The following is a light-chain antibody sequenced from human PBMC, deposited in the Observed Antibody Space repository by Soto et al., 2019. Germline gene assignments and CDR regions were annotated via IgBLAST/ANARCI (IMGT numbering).Light chain of an antibody. CDR1: QSISSN. Sequence: EIVMTQSPATLSVSPGERATLSCRASQSISSNLAWYQQKPGQAPRLLMFRTSSRATGFPARFSGSGSGTEFNLTISSLQSEDFAVYYCQQYSSWLWTFGQGTKVDIK. CDR2: RTS. V-gene: IGKV3-15*01. J-gene: IGKJ1*01. CDR3: QQYSSWLWT.